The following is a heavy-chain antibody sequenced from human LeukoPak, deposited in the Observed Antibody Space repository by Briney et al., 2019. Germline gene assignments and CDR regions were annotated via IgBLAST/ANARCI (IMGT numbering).Heavy chain of an antibody. D-gene: IGHD6-19*01. V-gene: IGHV4-39*07. CDR3: ARGLRQWLVGYYFDY. Sequence: SETLSLTCTVSGGSISSSSYYWGWIRQPPGKGLEWIGSIYYSGSTYYNPSLKSRVTISVDTSKNQFSLKLSSVTAADTAVYYCARGLRQWLVGYYFDYWGQGTLVTVSS. J-gene: IGHJ4*02. CDR1: GGSISSSSYY. CDR2: IYYSGST.